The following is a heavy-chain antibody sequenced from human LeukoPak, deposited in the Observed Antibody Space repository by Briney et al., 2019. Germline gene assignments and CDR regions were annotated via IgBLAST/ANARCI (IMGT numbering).Heavy chain of an antibody. V-gene: IGHV1-8*01. J-gene: IGHJ4*02. CDR2: MNPNSGNT. Sequence: ASVKVSCKASGYTFTSYDINWVRQATGQGLEWMGWMNPNSGNTGYAQKFQGRVTMTRNTSISTAYMELSSLRSEDTAVYYCAREDSSSSLSAPEIDYWGQGTLVTVSS. D-gene: IGHD6-6*01. CDR1: GYTFTSYD. CDR3: AREDSSSSLSAPEIDY.